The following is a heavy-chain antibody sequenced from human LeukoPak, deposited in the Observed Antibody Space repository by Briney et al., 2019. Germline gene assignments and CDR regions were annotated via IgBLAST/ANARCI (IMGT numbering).Heavy chain of an antibody. V-gene: IGHV3-23*01. D-gene: IGHD3-3*01. Sequence: GGSLRLSCAASGFTFNNYAMNWVRQGPGEGLEWVSAISGTGGSAYYADSVKGRFTISRDNSKNTLYLEMNSLRADDTAVYYCAQAEKRESGHRFQHWGQGNLVTVSS. J-gene: IGHJ1*01. CDR1: GFTFNNYA. CDR2: ISGTGGSA. CDR3: AQAEKRESGHRFQH.